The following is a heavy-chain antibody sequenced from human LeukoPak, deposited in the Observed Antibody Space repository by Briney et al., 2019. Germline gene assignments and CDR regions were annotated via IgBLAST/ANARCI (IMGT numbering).Heavy chain of an antibody. D-gene: IGHD3-22*01. V-gene: IGHV1-69*05. CDR1: GGTFSSYA. Sequence: SVKVSCKASGGTFSSYAISWVRQAPGQGLEWTGRIIPIFGTANYAQKFQGRVTITTDESTSTAYMELSSMRSEDTAVYYCAREPSYYDSSPARDDVAAFDIWGQGTMVTVSS. J-gene: IGHJ3*02. CDR2: IIPIFGTA. CDR3: AREPSYYDSSPARDDVAAFDI.